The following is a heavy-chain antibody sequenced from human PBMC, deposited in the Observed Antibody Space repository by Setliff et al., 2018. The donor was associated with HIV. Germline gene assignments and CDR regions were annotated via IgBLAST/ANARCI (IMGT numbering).Heavy chain of an antibody. V-gene: IGHV1-2*06. CDR3: ARQATKSLFDY. CDR1: GYTFSDYY. D-gene: IGHD2-8*01. CDR2: INPHSGGT. J-gene: IGHJ4*02. Sequence: SCKASGYTFSDYYFHWVRQAPGQGLEWMGRINPHSGGTNYAQKFQGRVTMTRDTSISTYYMELSSLTSDDTAVYYCARQATKSLFDYWSQGALVTVSS.